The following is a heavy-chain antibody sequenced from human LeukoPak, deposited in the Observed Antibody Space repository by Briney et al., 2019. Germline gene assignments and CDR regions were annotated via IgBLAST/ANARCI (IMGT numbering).Heavy chain of an antibody. CDR3: ASLTIFGVVTDY. D-gene: IGHD3-3*01. Sequence: ASVKVSCKVSGYTLTELSMHWVRQAPGKGLEWMGGFDPEDGESIYAQKFQGRVTMTEDTSTDAAYMELSSLRSEDTAVYYCASLTIFGVVTDYWGQGTLVTVSS. J-gene: IGHJ4*02. CDR1: GYTLTELS. CDR2: FDPEDGES. V-gene: IGHV1-24*01.